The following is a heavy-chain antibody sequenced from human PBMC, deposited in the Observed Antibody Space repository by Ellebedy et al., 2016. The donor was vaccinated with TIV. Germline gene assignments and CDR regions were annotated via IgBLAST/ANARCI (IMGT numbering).Heavy chain of an antibody. Sequence: GESLKISCAASGFPFSIYGMQWVRQAPGKGLEWVALIWYDGTKKFYAESVKGRFTISRDNAKNALYLQMNSLTVEDTAVYYCARDVLYGEIWPWGQGTPVTVSS. CDR3: ARDVLYGEIWP. CDR1: GFPFSIYG. D-gene: IGHD3-10*01. CDR2: IWYDGTKK. J-gene: IGHJ5*02. V-gene: IGHV3-33*01.